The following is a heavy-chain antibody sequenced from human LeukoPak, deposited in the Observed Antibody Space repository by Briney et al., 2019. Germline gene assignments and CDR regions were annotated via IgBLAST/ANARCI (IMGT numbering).Heavy chain of an antibody. J-gene: IGHJ4*02. CDR1: GFPFNAYW. D-gene: IGHD3-22*01. Sequence: GGSLRLSCAASGFPFNAYWMTWVRQAPGKGLEWVANIKQDGSEKYYVDSVKGRFTISRDNAKNSLYLQMNSLRAEDTAVYYCARGYDSSGYYPALWYFDYWGQGTLVTVSS. V-gene: IGHV3-7*03. CDR3: ARGYDSSGYYPALWYFDY. CDR2: IKQDGSEK.